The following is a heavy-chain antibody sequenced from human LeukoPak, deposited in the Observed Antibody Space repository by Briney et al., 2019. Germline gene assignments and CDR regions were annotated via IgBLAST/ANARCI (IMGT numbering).Heavy chain of an antibody. D-gene: IGHD6-19*01. Sequence: ASVKVSCKASGYTFTTYAMHWVRQAPGQRLKWMGWINTGNGYTKYSQNFQGRVTITRDTSASTAYMELSSLKSEDTAVYYCARGIAVAYFDYWGQGTLVTVSS. V-gene: IGHV1-3*04. CDR1: GYTFTTYA. CDR3: ARGIAVAYFDY. J-gene: IGHJ4*02. CDR2: INTGNGYT.